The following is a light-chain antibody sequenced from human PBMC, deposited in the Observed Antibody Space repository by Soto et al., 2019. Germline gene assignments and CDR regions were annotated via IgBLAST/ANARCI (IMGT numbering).Light chain of an antibody. J-gene: IGKJ5*01. CDR3: QQRSNWPSIT. CDR2: DAS. V-gene: IGKV3-11*01. Sequence: EIVLTLSPGTLSLSPGQRPTLSCRASQSVSSSYLAWYPQKPGQAPRLLIYDASNRATGIPARFSGSGSGTAFTPPISSLEPEDFAVYYCQQRSNWPSITFGQGTRLEIK. CDR1: QSVSSSY.